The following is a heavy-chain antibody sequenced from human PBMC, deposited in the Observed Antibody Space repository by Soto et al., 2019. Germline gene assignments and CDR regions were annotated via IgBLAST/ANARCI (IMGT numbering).Heavy chain of an antibody. CDR3: ARDYDFWSGYYTGQPRFDY. Sequence: GGSLRLSCAASGFTFSSYSMNWVRQAPGKGLEWVSYISSSSSTIYYADSVKGRFTISRDNAKNSLYLQMNSLRDEDTAVYYRARDYDFWSGYYTGQPRFDYWGQGTLVTVS. CDR2: ISSSSSTI. J-gene: IGHJ4*02. V-gene: IGHV3-48*02. D-gene: IGHD3-3*01. CDR1: GFTFSSYS.